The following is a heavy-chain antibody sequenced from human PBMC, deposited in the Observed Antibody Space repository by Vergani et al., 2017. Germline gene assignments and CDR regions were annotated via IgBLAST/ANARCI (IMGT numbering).Heavy chain of an antibody. CDR2: ISPIVGKA. CDR3: ARSESLTTQAFDI. Sequence: QVQLVQSGAEVKKPGSSVKVSCKASGGTFSSYAISWVRQAPGQGLEWMGGISPIVGKANYAQKFQGRVTITADESTSTAYMELSSLRSEDTAVYYCARSESLTTQAFDIWGQGTMVTVSS. D-gene: IGHD4-17*01. V-gene: IGHV1-69*01. CDR1: GGTFSSYA. J-gene: IGHJ3*02.